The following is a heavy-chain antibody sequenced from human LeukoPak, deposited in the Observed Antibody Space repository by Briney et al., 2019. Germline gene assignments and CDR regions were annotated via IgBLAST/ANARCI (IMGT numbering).Heavy chain of an antibody. D-gene: IGHD2-2*01. CDR2: ISAYNGNT. CDR1: GYTFTSYG. V-gene: IGHV1-18*04. CDR3: ARDYMTFVVVPAAGGSDY. Sequence: ASVKVSCKASGYTFTSYGISWARQAPGQGLEWMGWISAYNGNTNYAQKLQGRVTMTTDTSTSTAYMELRSLRSDDTAVYYCARDYMTFVVVPAAGGSDYWGQGTLVTVSS. J-gene: IGHJ4*02.